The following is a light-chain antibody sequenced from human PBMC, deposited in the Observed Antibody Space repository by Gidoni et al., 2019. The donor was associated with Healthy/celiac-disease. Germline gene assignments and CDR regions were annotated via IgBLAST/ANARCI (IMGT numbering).Light chain of an antibody. Sequence: QSALTQPPSASGSPGQSVTISCTGTSSDVGGYNYVPWYQQHPGKAPKLMIYEVSKRPSGVPDRFSGSKSGNTASLTVSGLQAEDEADYYCSSYAGSNNRVVFGGGTKLTV. J-gene: IGLJ2*01. CDR1: SSDVGGYNY. CDR3: SSYAGSNNRVV. V-gene: IGLV2-8*01. CDR2: EVS.